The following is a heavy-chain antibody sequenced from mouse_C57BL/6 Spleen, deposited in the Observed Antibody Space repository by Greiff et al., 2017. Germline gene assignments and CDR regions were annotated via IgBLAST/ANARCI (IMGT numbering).Heavy chain of an antibody. V-gene: IGHV2-5*01. CDR2: LWRGGST. CDR1: GFSFTSYG. CDR3: AKKLDNDYHFAY. D-gene: IGHD2-4*01. J-gene: IGHJ3*01. Sequence: QVQLQQSGPGLVQPSQSLSITCTVSGFSFTSYGVNWVRQSPGKGLEWLGVLWRGGSTDYNAAFMSRLSITKDNSKSQVCFKMNSLQADDTTIYYCAKKLDNDYHFAYWGQGTLVTVSA.